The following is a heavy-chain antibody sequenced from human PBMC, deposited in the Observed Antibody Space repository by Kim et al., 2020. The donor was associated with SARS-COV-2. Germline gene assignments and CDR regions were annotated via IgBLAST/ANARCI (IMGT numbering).Heavy chain of an antibody. CDR3: AREGVIAARRGGYYYYGMDV. CDR2: ISAYNGNT. J-gene: IGHJ6*02. V-gene: IGHV1-18*01. D-gene: IGHD6-6*01. CDR1: GYTFTSYG. Sequence: ASVKVSCKASGYTFTSYGISWVRQAPGQGLEWMGWISAYNGNTNYAQKLQGRVTMTTDTSTSTAYMELRSLRSDDTAVYYCAREGVIAARRGGYYYYGMDVWGQGTTVTVSS.